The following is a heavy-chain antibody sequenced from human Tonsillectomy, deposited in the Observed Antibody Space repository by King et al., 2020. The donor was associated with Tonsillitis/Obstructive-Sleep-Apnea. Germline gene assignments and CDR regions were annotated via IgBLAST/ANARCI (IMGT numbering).Heavy chain of an antibody. V-gene: IGHV3-66*01. CDR1: GFTVSSNY. D-gene: IGHD4-17*01. CDR3: AREKDYGEYYYYYMDV. Sequence: VQLVESGGGLVQPGGSLRLSCAASGFTVSSNYMSWVRQAPGKGLEWVSVIYSGGSTYYADSVKGRFTISRDNSKNTLYLQMNSLRAEDTAVYYCAREKDYGEYYYYYMDVWGKGTTVTVSS. CDR2: IYSGGST. J-gene: IGHJ6*03.